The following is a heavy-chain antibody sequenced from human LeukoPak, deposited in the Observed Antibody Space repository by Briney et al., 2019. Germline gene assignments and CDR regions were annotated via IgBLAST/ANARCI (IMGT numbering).Heavy chain of an antibody. CDR3: AKTTVGYSSGRYPGWPADC. D-gene: IGHD6-19*01. CDR2: ITYSGST. J-gene: IGHJ4*02. Sequence: SETLSLTCTVSGASVGSGGYYWPWIRQHPGKGLEWIGYITYSGSTYYNPSLKSRVTISLDTSENQFSLKLDSVTAADTAVYYCAKTTVGYSSGRYPGWPADCWGQGTLVTVSS. CDR1: GASVGSGGYY. V-gene: IGHV4-31*03.